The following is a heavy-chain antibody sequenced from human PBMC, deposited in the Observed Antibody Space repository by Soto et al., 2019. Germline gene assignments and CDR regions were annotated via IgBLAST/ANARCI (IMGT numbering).Heavy chain of an antibody. V-gene: IGHV3-30*18. J-gene: IGHJ4*02. CDR3: AKDRDIVLMVYATPDY. D-gene: IGHD2-8*01. CDR1: GFTFSSYG. CDR2: ISYDGSNK. Sequence: HPGGSLRLSCAASGFTFSSYGMHWVRQAPGKGLEWVAVISYDGSNKYYADSVKGRFTISRDNSKNTLYLQMNSLRAEDTAVYYCAKDRDIVLMVYATPDYWGQGTLVTVSS.